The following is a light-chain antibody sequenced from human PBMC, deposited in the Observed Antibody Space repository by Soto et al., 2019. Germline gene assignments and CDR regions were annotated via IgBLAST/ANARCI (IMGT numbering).Light chain of an antibody. V-gene: IGKV3-15*01. CDR2: HAS. J-gene: IGKJ3*01. CDR1: PSVNSN. CDR3: QQYSNRPFT. Sequence: EIVMTQSPATLSVSPGERATLSCRASPSVNSNLAWYQQKPGQAPRLLIYHASARAIGIPARFSGSGSGTEFTLTISSLQSEDFAVYYCQQYSNRPFTFGPGTKVDIK.